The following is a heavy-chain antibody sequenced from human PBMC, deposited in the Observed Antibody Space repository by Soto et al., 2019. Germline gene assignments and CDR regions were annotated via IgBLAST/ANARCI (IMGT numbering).Heavy chain of an antibody. CDR2: MNPNSGDT. CDR1: GYTFTNYE. V-gene: IGHV1-8*01. CDR3: ARGRGGYCSGGVCYRFLDP. J-gene: IGHJ5*02. Sequence: ASVKVSCKASGYTFTNYETIWVRQATGQGLEWMGWMNPNSGDTVYAQKFQGRVTMTRDSAISTAYMELSSLTSEDTGVYYCARGRGGYCSGGVCYRFLDPWGQGTLVTVSS. D-gene: IGHD2-15*01.